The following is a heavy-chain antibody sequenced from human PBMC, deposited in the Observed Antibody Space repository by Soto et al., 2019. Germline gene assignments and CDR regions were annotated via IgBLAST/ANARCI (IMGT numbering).Heavy chain of an antibody. D-gene: IGHD1-20*01. J-gene: IGHJ6*02. CDR1: GGTFSSYA. Sequence: QVQLVQSGAEVKKPGSSVKVSCKASGGTFSSYAINWVRQAPGQGLEWMGGIISIFGTADYAQKFQGRVTITADESTSTAYMELSSLRSEDTAVYYCASRITGSPNYSYGMDVWGQGTTVTVSS. CDR2: IISIFGTA. V-gene: IGHV1-69*12. CDR3: ASRITGSPNYSYGMDV.